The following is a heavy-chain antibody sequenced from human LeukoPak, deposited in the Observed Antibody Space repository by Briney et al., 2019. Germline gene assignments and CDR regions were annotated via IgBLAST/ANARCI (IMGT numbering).Heavy chain of an antibody. CDR1: GFTFSSYE. D-gene: IGHD5-24*01. CDR2: ISSSGSTI. V-gene: IGHV3-48*03. CDR3: ARSDGYNSLDY. J-gene: IGHJ4*02. Sequence: PGGSLRLSCAASGFTFSSYEMNWVRQAPGKGPEWVSYISSSGSTIYYADSVKGRFTISRDNAKNSLYLQMNSLRAEDTAVYYCARSDGYNSLDYWGQGTLVTVSS.